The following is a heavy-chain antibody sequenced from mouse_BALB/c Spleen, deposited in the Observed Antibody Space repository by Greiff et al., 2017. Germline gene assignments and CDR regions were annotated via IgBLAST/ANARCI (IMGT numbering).Heavy chain of an antibody. V-gene: IGHV5-12-2*01. Sequence: VKVVESGGGLVQPGGSLKLSCAASGFTFSSYTMSWVRQTPEKRLEWVAYISNGGGSTYYPDTVKGRFTISRDNAKNTLYLQMSSLRSEDTAMYYCATYYRYDWYFDVWGAGTTVTVSS. J-gene: IGHJ1*01. D-gene: IGHD2-14*01. CDR3: ATYYRYDWYFDV. CDR2: ISNGGGST. CDR1: GFTFSSYT.